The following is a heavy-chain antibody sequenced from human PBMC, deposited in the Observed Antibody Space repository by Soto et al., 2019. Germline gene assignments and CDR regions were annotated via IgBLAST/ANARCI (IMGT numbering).Heavy chain of an antibody. V-gene: IGHV3-74*01. Sequence: GGSLRLSCATSGFAFSDYWMHWARQVPGKGLVWLSRINSDGSGTGYADSVKGRFTISRDFSKNTLYLQMNSLRAEDTAVYYCARGSSRYHDSRLFDYWGQGTLVTVSS. J-gene: IGHJ4*02. D-gene: IGHD3-22*01. CDR2: INSDGSGT. CDR3: ARGSSRYHDSRLFDY. CDR1: GFAFSDYW.